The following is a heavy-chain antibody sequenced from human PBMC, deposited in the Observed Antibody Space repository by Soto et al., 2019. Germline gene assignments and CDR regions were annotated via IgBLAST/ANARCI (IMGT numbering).Heavy chain of an antibody. CDR2: IYYSGST. J-gene: IGHJ4*02. V-gene: IGHV4-39*01. CDR3: ARQRTSVVTQAYFDS. Sequence: PSETLSLTCTVTGDSINNRSYYWGWIRQPPGKGLEWIGSIYYSGSTYNNPSLKSRVSMSVGTSKNQFSLKLRSVTAADTALYYCARQRTSVVTQAYFDSWGQGSLVTVS. CDR1: GDSINNRSYY. D-gene: IGHD2-21*02.